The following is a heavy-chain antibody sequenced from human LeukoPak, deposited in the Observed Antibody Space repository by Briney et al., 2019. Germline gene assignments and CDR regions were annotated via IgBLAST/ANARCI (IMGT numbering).Heavy chain of an antibody. V-gene: IGHV1-69*04. J-gene: IGHJ4*02. CDR2: IIPILDIA. Sequence: SVKVSCKASGGTFSSYAISWVRQAPGQGLEWMGRIIPILDIANYAQKFQGRVTITADKSTSTAYMELSSLRSEDTAVYYCARGGYFYDSSGYESDYWGQGTLVTVSS. CDR1: GGTFSSYA. CDR3: ARGGYFYDSSGYESDY. D-gene: IGHD3-22*01.